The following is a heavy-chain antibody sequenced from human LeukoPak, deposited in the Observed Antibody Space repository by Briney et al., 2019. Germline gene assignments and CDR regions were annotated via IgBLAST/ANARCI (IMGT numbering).Heavy chain of an antibody. CDR2: ISAYNGNT. V-gene: IGHV1-18*01. CDR1: GYTFTSYG. J-gene: IGHJ3*02. D-gene: IGHD3-9*01. CDR3: ARLNTSVLRYFDWLSDAFDI. Sequence: ASVKVSCKASGYTFTSYGISWVRQAPGQGLEWMGWISAYNGNTNYAQKLQGRVTMTTDTSTSTAYMELRSLRSDDTAVYYCARLNTSVLRYFDWLSDAFDIWGQGTMVTVSS.